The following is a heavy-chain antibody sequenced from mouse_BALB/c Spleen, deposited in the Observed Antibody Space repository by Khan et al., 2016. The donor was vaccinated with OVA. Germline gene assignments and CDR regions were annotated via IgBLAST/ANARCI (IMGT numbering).Heavy chain of an antibody. Sequence: EVQLQESGGDLVKPGGSLKLSCAASGFTFSSYSMSWVRQTPDKGLEWVASISSGGDYTYYPDSVKGRFAISRDNAKNTLYLQMGDLKSEDTAMYYCAANLTGSFAYWGQGTRVTVSA. CDR3: AANLTGSFAY. CDR1: GFTFSSYS. CDR2: ISSGGDYT. J-gene: IGHJ3*01. D-gene: IGHD4-1*01. V-gene: IGHV5-6*01.